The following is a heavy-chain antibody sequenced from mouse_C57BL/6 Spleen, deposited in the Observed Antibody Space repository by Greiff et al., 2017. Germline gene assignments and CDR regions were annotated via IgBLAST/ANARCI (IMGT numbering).Heavy chain of an antibody. CDR1: GYTFTDYY. Sequence: QVQLKESGAELVRPGASVKLSCKASGYTFTDYYINWVKQRPGQGLEWIARIYPGSGNTYYNEKFKGKATLTAEKSSSTAYMHLSSLTSEDSAVYFCARYGSTYYFDYWGQGTTLTVSS. D-gene: IGHD1-1*01. CDR3: ARYGSTYYFDY. J-gene: IGHJ2*01. V-gene: IGHV1-76*01. CDR2: IYPGSGNT.